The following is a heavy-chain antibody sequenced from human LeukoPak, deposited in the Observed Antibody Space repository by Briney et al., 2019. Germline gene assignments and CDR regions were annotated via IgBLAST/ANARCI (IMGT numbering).Heavy chain of an antibody. J-gene: IGHJ3*02. D-gene: IGHD2-15*01. CDR1: GGSISTSY. CDR2: IYYSGST. CDR3: ARGPQYCSDGSCYSYAFDI. Sequence: SETLSFTCTVSGGSISTSYWSWIRQPPGKGLEWIGYIYYSGSTNYNPSLKSRVTISVDTSKNQFSLKLSSVTAADTAVYYCARGPQYCSDGSCYSYAFDIWGQGTMVTVSS. V-gene: IGHV4-59*01.